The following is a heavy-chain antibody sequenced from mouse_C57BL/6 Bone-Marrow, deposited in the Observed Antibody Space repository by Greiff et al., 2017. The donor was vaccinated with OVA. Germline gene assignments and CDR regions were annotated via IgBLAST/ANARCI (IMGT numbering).Heavy chain of an antibody. J-gene: IGHJ3*01. V-gene: IGHV5-4*01. CDR1: GFTFSSYA. CDR3: AREDYDYDRRTFAY. CDR2: ISDGGSYT. D-gene: IGHD2-4*01. Sequence: EVQGVESGGGLVKPGGSLKLSCAASGFTFSSYAMSWVRQTPEKRLEWVATISDGGSYTYYPDNVKGRFTISRDNAKNNLSLQMSHLKSEDTAMYYCAREDYDYDRRTFAYWGQGTLVTVSA.